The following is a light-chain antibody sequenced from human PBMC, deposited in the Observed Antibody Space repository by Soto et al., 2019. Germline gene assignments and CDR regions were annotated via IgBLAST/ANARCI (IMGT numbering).Light chain of an antibody. CDR3: QQYGSSPLWT. CDR1: QSVSSSY. J-gene: IGKJ1*01. V-gene: IGKV3-20*01. CDR2: GAS. Sequence: EIVLTHSPGTLSLSPWERATLSCRASQSVSSSYLAWYQQKPGQAPRLLIYGASSRATGIPDRFSGSGSGTDFTLTISRLEPEDFAVYYCQQYGSSPLWTFGQGTKVDIK.